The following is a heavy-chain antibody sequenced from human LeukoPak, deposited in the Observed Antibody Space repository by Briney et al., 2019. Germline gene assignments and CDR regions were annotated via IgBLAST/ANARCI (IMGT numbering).Heavy chain of an antibody. CDR1: GFTFSSYA. V-gene: IGHV3-23*01. CDR3: AKDMVRGYYFDC. Sequence: GGSLRLSCAASGFTFSSYAMSWVRQAPGKGLEWVSAISGSGGSTYYADSVKGRFTISRDNSKNTLYLQMNSLRAEDTAVYFCAKDMVRGYYFDCWGQGTLITVSS. J-gene: IGHJ4*02. CDR2: ISGSGGST. D-gene: IGHD3-10*01.